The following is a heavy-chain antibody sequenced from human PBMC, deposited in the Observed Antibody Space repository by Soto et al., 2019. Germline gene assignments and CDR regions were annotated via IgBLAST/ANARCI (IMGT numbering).Heavy chain of an antibody. D-gene: IGHD3-16*01. V-gene: IGHV1-18*01. Sequence: ASVKVSCKASGYTFTSYGTSWVRQAPGQGLEWMGWISAYNGNTNYAQKLQGRVTMTTDTSTSTAYMELRSLRSDDTAVYYCARGVMKPHYYYGMYVWGQGTTVTVPS. CDR2: ISAYNGNT. CDR1: GYTFTSYG. CDR3: ARGVMKPHYYYGMYV. J-gene: IGHJ6*02.